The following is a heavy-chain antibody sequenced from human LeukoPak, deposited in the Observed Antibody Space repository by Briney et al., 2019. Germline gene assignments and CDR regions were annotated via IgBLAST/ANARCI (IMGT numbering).Heavy chain of an antibody. CDR2: LNEDGSEK. Sequence: LGGSLRLSCAASGFTFSTYWMTWVRQAPGKGLEWVASLNEDGSEKYYVDSVKGRFTISRDNAQKSLYLEMKSLSAKDTAVYYCARAVTSTEGYWGRGTLVTVSS. CDR3: ARAVTSTEGY. CDR1: GFTFSTYW. V-gene: IGHV3-7*03. J-gene: IGHJ4*02.